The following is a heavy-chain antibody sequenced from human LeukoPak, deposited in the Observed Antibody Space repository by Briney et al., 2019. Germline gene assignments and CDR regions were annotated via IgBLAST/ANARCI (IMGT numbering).Heavy chain of an antibody. CDR3: ARGRIAAADPDYYYYYYMDV. J-gene: IGHJ6*03. Sequence: SETLSLTCTVSGGSISSGSYYWSWIRQPPGKGLEWIGYIYYSGSTNYNPSLKSRVTISVDTSKNQFSLKLSSVTAADTAVYYCARGRIAAADPDYYYYYYMDVWGKGTTVTVSS. V-gene: IGHV4-61*01. CDR1: GGSISSGSYY. CDR2: IYYSGST. D-gene: IGHD6-13*01.